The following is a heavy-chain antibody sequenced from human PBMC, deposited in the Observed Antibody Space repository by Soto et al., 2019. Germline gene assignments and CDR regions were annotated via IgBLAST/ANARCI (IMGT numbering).Heavy chain of an antibody. CDR3: ARGVVVRDGFTTYYYSYGMDV. Sequence: QVQLVQSGAEVKKPGSSVKVSCKASGGTINNFAISWVRQAPGQGLEWMGGIIPIFGTANYAREFQNRITITAEKSTSTAYMDLRSMRSEVPAVYYCARGVVVRDGFTTYYYSYGMDVWGQGTTVTVSS. D-gene: IGHD3-10*01. CDR1: GGTINNFA. J-gene: IGHJ6*02. V-gene: IGHV1-69*06. CDR2: IIPIFGTA.